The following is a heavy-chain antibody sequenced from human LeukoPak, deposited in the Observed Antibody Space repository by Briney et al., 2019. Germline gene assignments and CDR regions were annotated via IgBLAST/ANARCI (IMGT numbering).Heavy chain of an antibody. Sequence: GSLRLSCAASGFTFSSYAMSWVRQAPGKGLEWVSAISGSGGSTYYADSVKGRFTISRDNSKNTLCLQMNSLRAEDTAVYYCAKSTRTYSYGYYYYYGMDVWGQGTTVTVSS. CDR1: GFTFSSYA. J-gene: IGHJ6*02. D-gene: IGHD5-18*01. CDR2: ISGSGGST. CDR3: AKSTRTYSYGYYYYYGMDV. V-gene: IGHV3-23*01.